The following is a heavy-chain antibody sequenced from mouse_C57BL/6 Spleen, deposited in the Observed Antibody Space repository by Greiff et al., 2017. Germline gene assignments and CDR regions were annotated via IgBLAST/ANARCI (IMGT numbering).Heavy chain of an antibody. Sequence: VQLQQPGAELVKPGASVKVSCKASGYTFTSYWMHWVKQRPGQGLEWIGRIHPSDSDTNYNQKFKGKATLTVDKSSSTAYMQLSSLTSEDSAVYYCAVLSTMITTGYAMDYWGQGTSVTVSS. V-gene: IGHV1-74*01. J-gene: IGHJ4*01. CDR1: GYTFTSYW. CDR3: AVLSTMITTGYAMDY. CDR2: IHPSDSDT. D-gene: IGHD2-4*01.